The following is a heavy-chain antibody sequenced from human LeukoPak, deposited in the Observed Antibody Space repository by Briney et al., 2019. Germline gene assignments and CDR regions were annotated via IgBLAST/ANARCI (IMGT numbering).Heavy chain of an antibody. D-gene: IGHD5-18*01. J-gene: IGHJ4*02. CDR3: ARGDFYNYGKPFDS. CDR2: IDQRGST. Sequence: NPSETLSLTCTVSGYSISSGYYWGWIRPPPGKGLQWIASIDQRGSTYYNPSLKSRVTISVDTSKNQSSLRLTSVTAADTAVYYCARGDFYNYGKPFDSWGQGTLVTVSS. V-gene: IGHV4-38-2*02. CDR1: GYSISSGYY.